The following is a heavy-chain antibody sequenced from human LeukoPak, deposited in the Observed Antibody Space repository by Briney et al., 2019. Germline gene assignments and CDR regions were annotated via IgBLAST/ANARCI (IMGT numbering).Heavy chain of an antibody. CDR3: AKVWFGELSGPFDY. CDR1: GFTFSSYW. CDR2: ISWNSGSI. D-gene: IGHD3-10*01. J-gene: IGHJ4*02. Sequence: GGSLRLSCAASGFTFSSYWMHWVRQAPGKGLEWVSGISWNSGSIGYADSVKGRFTISRDNAKNSLYLQMNSLRAEDTALYYCAKVWFGELSGPFDYWGQGTLVTAS. V-gene: IGHV3-9*01.